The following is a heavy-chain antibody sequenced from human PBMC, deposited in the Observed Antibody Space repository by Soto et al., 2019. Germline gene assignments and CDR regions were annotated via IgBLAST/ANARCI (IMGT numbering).Heavy chain of an antibody. CDR3: AKDQTPVVATTSFDY. CDR2: ISYDGSNK. D-gene: IGHD5-12*01. V-gene: IGHV3-30*18. Sequence: GGSLRLSCAASGFTFSSYGMHWVRQAPGKGLEWVAVISYDGSNKYYADSVKGRFTISRDNSKNTLYLQMNSLRAEDTAVYYCAKDQTPVVATTSFDYWGQGTLVTVSS. CDR1: GFTFSSYG. J-gene: IGHJ4*02.